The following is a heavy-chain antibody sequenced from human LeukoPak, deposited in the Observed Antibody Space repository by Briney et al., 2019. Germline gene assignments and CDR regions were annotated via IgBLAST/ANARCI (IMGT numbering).Heavy chain of an antibody. D-gene: IGHD3-10*02. J-gene: IGHJ6*04. CDR3: AELGITMIGGV. CDR2: INSDGRST. V-gene: IGHV3-74*01. Sequence: GGSLRLSCAASGFTFSSYWMYWVRQDPGKGLVWVSGINSDGRSTRYADSVKGRFTISRDNAKNTLYLQMNSLRAEDTAVYYCAELGITMIGGVWGKGTTVTISS. CDR1: GFTFSSYW.